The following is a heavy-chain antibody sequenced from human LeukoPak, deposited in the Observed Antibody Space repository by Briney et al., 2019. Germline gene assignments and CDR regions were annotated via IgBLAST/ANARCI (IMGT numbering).Heavy chain of an antibody. Sequence: SETLSLTCTVSGYSISSGYYWGWIRQPPGKGLEWIGSIYHSGSTYYNPSLKSRVTISVDTSKNQFSLKLSSVTAADTAVYYCASPPYHCGGDCYFVYWGQGTVVTVSS. J-gene: IGHJ4*02. CDR1: GYSISSGYY. V-gene: IGHV4-38-2*02. CDR2: IYHSGST. D-gene: IGHD2-21*02. CDR3: ASPPYHCGGDCYFVY.